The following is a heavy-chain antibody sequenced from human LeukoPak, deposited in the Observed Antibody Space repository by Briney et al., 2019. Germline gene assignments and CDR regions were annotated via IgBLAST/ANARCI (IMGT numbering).Heavy chain of an antibody. D-gene: IGHD3-10*01. V-gene: IGHV3-48*03. J-gene: IGHJ5*02. CDR1: GFTFSSYE. CDR3: EKAASMVRGVNWFDP. CDR2: ISSSGSTI. Sequence: LSGGPLRLSCAASGFTFSSYEMNWVRQAPGKGLEWVSYISSSGSTIYCADSVKGRFTISRDNYKNTLYLQMNSLRAEDTVLYYCEKAASMVRGVNWFDPGGRGTLVTVSS.